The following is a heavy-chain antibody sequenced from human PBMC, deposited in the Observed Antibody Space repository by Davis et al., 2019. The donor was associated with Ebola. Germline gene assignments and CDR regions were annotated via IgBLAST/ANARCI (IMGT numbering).Heavy chain of an antibody. Sequence: AASVKVSCKASGYTFTSYDINWVRQATGQGLEWMGWMNPNSGNTGYAQKFQGRVTMTRNTSISTAYMELSSLRSEEPAVYYCARGRGYSSSQILYYYYGMDVWGKGTTVTVSS. D-gene: IGHD6-13*01. CDR3: ARGRGYSSSQILYYYYGMDV. CDR1: GYTFTSYD. V-gene: IGHV1-8*01. J-gene: IGHJ6*04. CDR2: MNPNSGNT.